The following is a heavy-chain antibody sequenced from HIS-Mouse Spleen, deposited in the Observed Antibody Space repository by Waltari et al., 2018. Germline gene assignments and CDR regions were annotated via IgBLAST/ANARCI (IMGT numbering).Heavy chain of an antibody. V-gene: IGHV4-39*07. D-gene: IGHD6-13*01. CDR1: GGSISSSSYY. CDR2: ISYSGGT. Sequence: QLQLQESGPGLVKPSETLSLTCTVSGGSISSSSYYWGWIRQPPGKGLGWNGGISYSGGTYYNPSLKGRVTRTVDTSKNQVALKLGSGTVADTAVYYCAREIPYSSSLYDWYCDLWGRGTLVTVSS. CDR3: AREIPYSSSLYDWYCDL. J-gene: IGHJ2*01.